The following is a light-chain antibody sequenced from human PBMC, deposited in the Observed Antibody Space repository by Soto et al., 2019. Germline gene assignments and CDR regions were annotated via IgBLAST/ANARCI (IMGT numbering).Light chain of an antibody. J-gene: IGKJ4*01. CDR3: QQRSNWPPRLT. Sequence: EIVLTQSPATLSFSPGEKATLSCRDIQSVSSYLAWYQQKPGQAPRLLIYDASNRATGIPARFSGSGSGTDFTLTISSLEPEDFAVYYCQQRSNWPPRLTFGGGTKVHI. CDR1: QSVSSY. V-gene: IGKV3-11*01. CDR2: DAS.